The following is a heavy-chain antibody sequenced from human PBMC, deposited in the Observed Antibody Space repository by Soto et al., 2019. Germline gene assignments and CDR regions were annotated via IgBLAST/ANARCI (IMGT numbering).Heavy chain of an antibody. V-gene: IGHV4-39*01. J-gene: IGHJ4*02. D-gene: IGHD3-10*01. CDR3: ARHDPIEFGYFDY. CDR2: IYYIGST. Sequence: PSETLSLTCTVSGGSISSSSYYWGWIRQPPGKGLEWIGSIYYIGSTYYNPSLKSRVTISVDTSKNQFSLKLSSVTAADTAVYYCARHDPIEFGYFDYWGQGTLVTVSS. CDR1: GGSISSSSYY.